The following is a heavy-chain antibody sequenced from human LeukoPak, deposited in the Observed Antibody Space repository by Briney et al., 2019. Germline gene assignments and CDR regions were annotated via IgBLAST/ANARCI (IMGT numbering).Heavy chain of an antibody. CDR3: ARVDDSSGRAIDY. J-gene: IGHJ4*02. Sequence: SETLSLTCAVSGGSISSGGYSWSWIRQPPGKGLEWIGYIYHSGSTYYNPSLKSRVTISVDRSKNQFSLKLSSVTAADTAVYYRARVDDSSGRAIDYWGQGTLVTVSP. CDR2: IYHSGST. D-gene: IGHD3-22*01. V-gene: IGHV4-30-2*01. CDR1: GGSISSGGYS.